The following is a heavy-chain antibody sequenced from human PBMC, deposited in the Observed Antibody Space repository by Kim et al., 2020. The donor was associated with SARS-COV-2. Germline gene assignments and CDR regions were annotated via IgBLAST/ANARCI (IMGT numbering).Heavy chain of an antibody. CDR2: ISWNSGSI. CDR3: AKEYPAFGVYGGNPFDY. J-gene: IGHJ4*02. CDR1: GFTFGDYA. Sequence: GGSLRLSCAASGFTFGDYAMHWVRQAPGKGLEWVSGISWNSGSIGYADSVKGRFTISRDNAKNSLYLQMNSLRAEDTALYYCAKEYPAFGVYGGNPFDYWGQGTLVTVSS. V-gene: IGHV3-9*01. D-gene: IGHD4-17*01.